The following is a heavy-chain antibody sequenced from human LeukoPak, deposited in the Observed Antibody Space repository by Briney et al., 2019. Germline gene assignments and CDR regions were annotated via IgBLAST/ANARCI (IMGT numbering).Heavy chain of an antibody. CDR1: GGSISSGGYY. J-gene: IGHJ5*02. Sequence: SQTLSLTCTVSGGSISSGGYYWSWIRQPPGKGLEWIGYIYHSGSTYYNPSLKSRVTISVDRSKNQFSLKLSSVTAADTAVYYCARGASGYQLLLNWFDPWGQGTLVTVSS. CDR3: ARGASGYQLLLNWFDP. D-gene: IGHD2-2*01. V-gene: IGHV4-30-2*01. CDR2: IYHSGST.